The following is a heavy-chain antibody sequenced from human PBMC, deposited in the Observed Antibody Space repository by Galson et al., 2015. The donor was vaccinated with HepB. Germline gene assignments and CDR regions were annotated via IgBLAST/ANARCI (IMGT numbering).Heavy chain of an antibody. CDR2: ISGASGGT. V-gene: IGHV3-23*01. J-gene: IGHJ6*02. CDR1: GFTFSSYG. CDR3: AKAAYCSGDNCYWNYGMDV. D-gene: IGHD2-15*01. Sequence: SLRLSCAASGFTFSSYGMAWVRQAPGKGLEWVSGISGASGGTYYADSVKGRFTISRDNSKNTLFLQMNSLRAEDTAVYYCAKAAYCSGDNCYWNYGMDVWGQGTTVTVS.